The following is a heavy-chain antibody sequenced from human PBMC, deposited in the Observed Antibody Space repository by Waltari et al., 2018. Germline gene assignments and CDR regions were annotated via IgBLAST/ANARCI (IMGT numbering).Heavy chain of an antibody. CDR3: ARGRHYDYYYYGIGV. CDR2: INTDGTRI. D-gene: IGHD4-17*01. Sequence: EVELVASGGGLVQPGGSLTISCSGAGCSPTSSWMHWVRQAPGKGLVWVSRINTDGTRISYADFVKGRFTISRDNAKKTLYLQMNGLRDEDTAVYYCARGRHYDYYYYGIGVWGQGTTVIVSS. V-gene: IGHV3-74*01. J-gene: IGHJ6*02. CDR1: GCSPTSSW.